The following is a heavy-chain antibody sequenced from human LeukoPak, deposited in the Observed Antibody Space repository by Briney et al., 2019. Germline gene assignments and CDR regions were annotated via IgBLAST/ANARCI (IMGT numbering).Heavy chain of an antibody. J-gene: IGHJ4*02. CDR2: IHHSGLT. Sequence: TLPLTCTVSGVSISSGPYYWTWVRQYPGGGLEYIGYIHHSGLTYYNPSLKSRLTISMDTSESQFSLQLRSVTAADTAVFFCAASYYDTLNGLDYWGQGTRVTVSS. CDR3: AASYYDTLNGLDY. D-gene: IGHD3-9*01. V-gene: IGHV4-31*03. CDR1: GVSISSGPYY.